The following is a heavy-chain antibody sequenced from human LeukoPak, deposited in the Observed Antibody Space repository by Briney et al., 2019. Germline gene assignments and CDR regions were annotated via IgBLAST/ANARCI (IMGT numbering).Heavy chain of an antibody. D-gene: IGHD3-22*01. J-gene: IGHJ4*02. CDR2: FDPEDGET. Sequence: ASVKVSCKVSGYTLTELSMHWVRQAPGKGLEWMGGFDPEDGETIYAQKFQGRVTMTEDTSTDTAYMELSSLRSEDTTVYYCATVMIYYDSSGYYSFDYRGQGTLVTVSS. CDR1: GYTLTELS. CDR3: ATVMIYYDSSGYYSFDY. V-gene: IGHV1-24*01.